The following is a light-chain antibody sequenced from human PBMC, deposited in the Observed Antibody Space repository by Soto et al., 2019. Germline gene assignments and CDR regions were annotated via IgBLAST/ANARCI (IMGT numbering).Light chain of an antibody. CDR2: SNN. Sequence: QSVLTQPPSASGTPGQRVTISCSGSSSNIGSNTVNWYQQLPGTAPKLLIYSNNQRPSGAPDGFSGSKTGTSASLAISGLRSEAEADYYCAAWDDSLNGPVVFGGGTQLTVL. V-gene: IGLV1-44*01. CDR1: SSNIGSNT. CDR3: AAWDDSLNGPVV. J-gene: IGLJ2*01.